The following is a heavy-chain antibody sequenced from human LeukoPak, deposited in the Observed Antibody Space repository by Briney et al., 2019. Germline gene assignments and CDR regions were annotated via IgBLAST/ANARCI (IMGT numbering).Heavy chain of an antibody. CDR2: ISGSGWGT. D-gene: IGHD6-13*01. Sequence: GVTLSLSCATSGFTFSSSAMMWVPQPPGKGLAWVSTISGSGWGTYYADCVRGRFTLSRDNSKNTVYLQMNSVRAEDRAVYSCVRGSHGFDFWGQGTLVTVSS. CDR3: VRGSHGFDF. J-gene: IGHJ4*02. CDR1: GFTFSSSA. V-gene: IGHV3-23*01.